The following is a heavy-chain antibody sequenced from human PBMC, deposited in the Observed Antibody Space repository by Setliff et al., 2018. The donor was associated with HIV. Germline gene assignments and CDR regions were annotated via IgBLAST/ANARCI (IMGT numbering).Heavy chain of an antibody. J-gene: IGHJ3*02. CDR2: MNPASGNT. CDR3: ARVRSSLPQYTSGLVRPFDI. Sequence: ASVKVSCKASGYTFTSYDVNWVRQATGQGLEWMGWMNPASGNTGYAQKFQGRVTMTRNTSVSTVYMELSSLRSEDTAVYYCARVRSSLPQYTSGLVRPFDIWGQGTTVTVSS. V-gene: IGHV1-8*02. CDR1: GYTFTSYD. D-gene: IGHD6-19*01.